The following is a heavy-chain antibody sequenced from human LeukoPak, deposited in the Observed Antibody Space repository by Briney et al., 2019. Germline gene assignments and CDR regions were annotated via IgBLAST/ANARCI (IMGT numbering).Heavy chain of an antibody. J-gene: IGHJ4*02. D-gene: IGHD3-22*01. CDR2: INHSGST. CDR3: ARVGRTGTMIVVVNYYFDY. Sequence: SETLSLTCAVYGGSFGGYYWSWIRQPPGKGLEWIGEINHSGSTNYNPSLKSRVTISVDTSKNQFSLKLSSVTAADTAVYYCARVGRTGTMIVVVNYYFDYWGQGTLVTVSS. CDR1: GGSFGGYY. V-gene: IGHV4-34*01.